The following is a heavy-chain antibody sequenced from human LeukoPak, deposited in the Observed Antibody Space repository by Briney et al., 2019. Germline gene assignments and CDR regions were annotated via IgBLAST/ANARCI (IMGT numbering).Heavy chain of an antibody. Sequence: SETLSLTCAVYGGSFSGYYWSWIRQPPGKGLEWIGEINHSGSTNYNPSLKSRVTISVDTSKNQFSLKLSSVTAADTAVYYCARAMYSGSYYPLGWYFDLWGRGTLVTVSS. CDR2: INHSGST. CDR1: GGSFSGYY. J-gene: IGHJ2*01. V-gene: IGHV4-34*01. CDR3: ARAMYSGSYYPLGWYFDL. D-gene: IGHD1-26*01.